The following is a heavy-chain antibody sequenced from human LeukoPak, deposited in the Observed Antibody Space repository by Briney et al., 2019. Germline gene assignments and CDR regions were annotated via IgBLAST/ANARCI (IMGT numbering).Heavy chain of an antibody. Sequence: GSLRLSCAASGFTFSSYAMSWVRQAPGKALEWASATSGSGGSTYYADSVKGRFTISGDNSKNTLYLQMNSLRAEDTAVYYCPKDPIGRGEYNWFDPWGQGTLVTVSS. CDR2: TSGSGGST. CDR1: GFTFSSYA. V-gene: IGHV3-23*01. J-gene: IGHJ5*02. D-gene: IGHD3-10*01. CDR3: PKDPIGRGEYNWFDP.